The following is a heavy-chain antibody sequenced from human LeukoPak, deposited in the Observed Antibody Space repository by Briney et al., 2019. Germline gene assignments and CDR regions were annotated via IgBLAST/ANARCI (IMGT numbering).Heavy chain of an antibody. D-gene: IGHD3-9*01. V-gene: IGHV4-59*01. CDR1: GGSISSYY. CDR2: IYYSGST. J-gene: IGHJ4*02. CDR3: ARLRFDWLFFLDY. Sequence: SETLSLTCTVSGGSISSYYWSWIRQPPGKGLEWIGYIYYSGSTNYNPSLKSRVTISVDTSKNQFSLKLSSVTAADTAVYYCARLRFDWLFFLDYWGQGTLVTVSS.